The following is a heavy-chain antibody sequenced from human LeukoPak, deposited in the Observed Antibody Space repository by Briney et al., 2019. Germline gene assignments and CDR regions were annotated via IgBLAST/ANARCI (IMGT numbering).Heavy chain of an antibody. J-gene: IGHJ4*02. D-gene: IGHD1-14*01. CDR3: VRGDRYFFDY. Sequence: GGSLRLPCAASGFRFSSYEMNWVRQAPGRGLERVSYIGNTGRTIYYVDSAKGRFTVSRDNAKNSLYLQMNSLRAEDTAIYYCVRGDRYFFDYWGQGTLVTVSS. V-gene: IGHV3-48*03. CDR2: IGNTGRTI. CDR1: GFRFSSYE.